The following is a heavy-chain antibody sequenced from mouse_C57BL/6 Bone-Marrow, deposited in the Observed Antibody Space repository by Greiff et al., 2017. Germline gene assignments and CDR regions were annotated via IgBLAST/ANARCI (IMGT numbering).Heavy chain of an antibody. CDR2: IYPGDGDT. CDR1: GYAFSSYW. V-gene: IGHV1-80*01. D-gene: IGHD1-1*01. Sequence: QVHVKQSGAELVKPGASVKISCKASGYAFSSYWMNWVKQRPGKGLEWIGQIYPGDGDTNYNGKFNGKATLTADKSSSTAYMQLSSLTSEDAAVYFCARDYGSSYNYWGQGTTLTVSS. CDR3: ARDYGSSYNY. J-gene: IGHJ2*01.